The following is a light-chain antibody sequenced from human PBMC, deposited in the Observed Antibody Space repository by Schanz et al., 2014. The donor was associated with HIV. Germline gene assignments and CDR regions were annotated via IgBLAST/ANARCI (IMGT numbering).Light chain of an antibody. CDR1: SSDVGVYNY. CDR2: DVS. Sequence: QSALTQPPSASGSPGQSVTISCTGTSSDVGVYNYVSWYQHHPGKAPKLMIYDVSNRPSGVSNRFSGSKSGNTASLTISGLQAEDEADYYCGSYSSGDSHWVFGGGTKLTVL. J-gene: IGLJ3*02. V-gene: IGLV2-14*03. CDR3: GSYSSGDSHWV.